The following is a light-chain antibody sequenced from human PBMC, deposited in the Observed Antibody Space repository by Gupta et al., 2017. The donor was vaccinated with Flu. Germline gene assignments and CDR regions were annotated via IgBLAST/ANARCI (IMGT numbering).Light chain of an antibody. Sequence: RATISCRASQFVGNNYLAWYLSRPGQAPRLLVYGASVRATGVPDRFSGSGSGTDVTLTISRLEPEDFGVYYCQLYGTSPRFTFGPGTRVDMK. CDR1: QFVGNNY. J-gene: IGKJ3*01. CDR3: QLYGTSPRFT. CDR2: GAS. V-gene: IGKV3-20*01.